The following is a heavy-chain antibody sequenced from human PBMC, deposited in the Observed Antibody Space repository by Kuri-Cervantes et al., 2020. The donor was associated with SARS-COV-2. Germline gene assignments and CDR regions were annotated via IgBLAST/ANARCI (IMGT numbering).Heavy chain of an antibody. V-gene: IGHV2-26*01. CDR1: GFSLSNTRMG. Sequence: SGPTLVKPTETLTLTCTVSGFSLSNTRMGVSWIRQPPGKALEWLAHIFSNDEKSYSTSLKSRLTISKDTSKSQVVLTMTNMDPVDTATYYCAREAVAGPSFDYWGQGTLVTVSS. D-gene: IGHD6-19*01. CDR2: IFSNDEK. CDR3: AREAVAGPSFDY. J-gene: IGHJ4*02.